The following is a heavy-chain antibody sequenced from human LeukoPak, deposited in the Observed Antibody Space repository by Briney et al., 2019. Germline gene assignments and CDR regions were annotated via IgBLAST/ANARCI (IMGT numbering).Heavy chain of an antibody. CDR3: ARDYYYDSSGYYPN. V-gene: IGHV3-11*01. CDR1: GFTFCDYY. Sequence: PGGSLRLSCAASGFTFCDYYMSWIRQAPGKGLEWVSYISSSGSTIYYADSVKGRFTISRDNAKNSLYLQMNSLRAEDTAVYYCARDYYYDSSGYYPNWGQGTLVTVSS. CDR2: ISSSGSTI. J-gene: IGHJ4*02. D-gene: IGHD3-22*01.